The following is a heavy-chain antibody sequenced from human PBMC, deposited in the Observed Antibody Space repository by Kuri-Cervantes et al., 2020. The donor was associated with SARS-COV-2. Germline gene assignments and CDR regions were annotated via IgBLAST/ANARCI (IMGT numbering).Heavy chain of an antibody. Sequence: SVKVSCKASGGTYISYAISWVRQAPGQGLEWMGGIIPIFGTSNYAQKFQGRDTITRDTSASTAYMELSSLRSEDTAVYYCARAPSRTNRAIVVVPAAIDYWGQGTLVTVSS. D-gene: IGHD2-2*02. CDR2: IIPIFGTS. J-gene: IGHJ4*02. CDR3: ARAPSRTNRAIVVVPAAIDY. V-gene: IGHV1-69*05. CDR1: GGTYISYA.